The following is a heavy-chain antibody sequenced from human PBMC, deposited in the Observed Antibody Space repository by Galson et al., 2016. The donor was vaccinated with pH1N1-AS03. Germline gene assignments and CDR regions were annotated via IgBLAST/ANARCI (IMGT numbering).Heavy chain of an antibody. CDR1: GYSFSSYI. D-gene: IGHD3-16*01. CDR3: AKLFAPGG. Sequence: SLKLSCAASGYSFSSYIMHWVRQPPGERLVWISRIDADSTNTTYSHSVRGRVTITRDNSTNMLYLELNNLSVDDTAGYYCAKLFAPGGWGQGTLVTVSS. J-gene: IGHJ4*02. V-gene: IGHV3-74*03. CDR2: IDADSTNT.